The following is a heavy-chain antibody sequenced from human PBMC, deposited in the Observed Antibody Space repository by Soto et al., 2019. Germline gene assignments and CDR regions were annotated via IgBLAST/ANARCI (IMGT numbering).Heavy chain of an antibody. CDR3: TRDPTRLLWFGELLLYYYGMDV. J-gene: IGHJ6*02. V-gene: IGHV3-49*03. D-gene: IGHD3-10*01. CDR1: GFTFGDYA. Sequence: GRSLRLSCTASGFTFGDYAMSWFRQAPGKGLEWVGFIRSKAYGGTTEYAASVKGRFTISRDDSKSIAYLQMNSLKTEDTAVYYCTRDPTRLLWFGELLLYYYGMDVWGQGTTVTVSS. CDR2: IRSKAYGGTT.